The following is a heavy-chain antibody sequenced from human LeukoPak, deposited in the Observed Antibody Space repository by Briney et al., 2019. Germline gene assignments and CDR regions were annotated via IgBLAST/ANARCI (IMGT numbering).Heavy chain of an antibody. D-gene: IGHD6-19*01. CDR3: ARGTRYSSGWFFDY. Sequence: SETLSLTCTVSGGSISSYYWSWIRQPPGKGLEWIGYIYYSGSTNYNPSLKSRVTISVDTSKNQFSLKLSSVTAADTAVYYCARGTRYSSGWFFDYWGQGTLVTVSS. J-gene: IGHJ4*02. CDR2: IYYSGST. V-gene: IGHV4-59*12. CDR1: GGSISSYY.